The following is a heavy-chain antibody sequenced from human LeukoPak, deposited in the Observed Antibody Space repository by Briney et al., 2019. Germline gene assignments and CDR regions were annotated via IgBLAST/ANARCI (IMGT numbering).Heavy chain of an antibody. Sequence: PSETLSLTCTVSGGSISSYYWSWIRQPPGKGLEWIGYIYYSGSTNYNPSLKSRVTISVDTSKNQFSLKLSSVTAADTAVYYCARVGGDYNPPGFDYWGQGTLVTVSS. CDR1: GGSISSYY. D-gene: IGHD4-17*01. V-gene: IGHV4-59*08. CDR2: IYYSGST. CDR3: ARVGGDYNPPGFDY. J-gene: IGHJ4*02.